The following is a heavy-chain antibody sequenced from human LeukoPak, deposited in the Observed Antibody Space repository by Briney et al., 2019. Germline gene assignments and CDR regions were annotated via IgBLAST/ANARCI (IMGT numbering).Heavy chain of an antibody. CDR2: ISSSSSYI. CDR1: GFTFSSYS. D-gene: IGHD2-2*01. CDR3: ASQSHQSEHFDY. V-gene: IGHV3-21*01. Sequence: GGSLRLSCAASGFTFSSYSMNWVRQAPGKGLEWVSSISSSSSYIYYADSVKGRFTISRDNAKNSLYLQMNSLRAEDTAVYYCASQSHQSEHFDYWGQGTLVTVSS. J-gene: IGHJ4*02.